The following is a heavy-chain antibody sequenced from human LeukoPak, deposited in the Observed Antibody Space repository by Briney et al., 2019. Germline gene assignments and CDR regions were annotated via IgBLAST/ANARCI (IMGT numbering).Heavy chain of an antibody. V-gene: IGHV3-53*01. CDR3: AREGVYNSPFDS. CDR1: RFSVSNSF. CDR2: IYRGGSR. J-gene: IGHJ4*02. Sequence: QPRGSLRLSCVPTRFSVSNSFMRSVRQTPRQRLGWVSDIYRGGSRAYADSAKGRFTISRENSNDTLYLQMNSLRVEDTAIYYCAREGVYNSPFDSWGQGTLVTVSS. D-gene: IGHD1-14*01.